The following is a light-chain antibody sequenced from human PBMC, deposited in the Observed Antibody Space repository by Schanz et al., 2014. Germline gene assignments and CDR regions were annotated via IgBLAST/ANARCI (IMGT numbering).Light chain of an antibody. Sequence: DIQMTQSPSTLSASVGDRVTITCRASQSISAWLAWYQQKPGMAPKLLIYQASSLQSGVPSRFSGSGSGTEFTLTINSLQPEDFATYYCQQAHRFPFTFGPGTKVDI. CDR1: QSISAW. CDR2: QAS. V-gene: IGKV1-5*03. J-gene: IGKJ3*01. CDR3: QQAHRFPFT.